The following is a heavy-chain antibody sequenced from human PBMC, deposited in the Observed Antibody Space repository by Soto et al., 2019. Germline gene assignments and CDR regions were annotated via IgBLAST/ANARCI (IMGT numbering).Heavy chain of an antibody. CDR3: ARGAITFGDDY. Sequence: LSLTCTVSGGSISSGDYYWSWIRQPPGKGLEWIGYIYYSGSTYYNPSLKSRVTISVDTSKNQFSLKLSSVTAADTAVYYCARGAITFGDDYWGQGTPVTVSS. J-gene: IGHJ4*02. D-gene: IGHD3-16*01. CDR2: IYYSGST. CDR1: GGSISSGDYY. V-gene: IGHV4-30-4*01.